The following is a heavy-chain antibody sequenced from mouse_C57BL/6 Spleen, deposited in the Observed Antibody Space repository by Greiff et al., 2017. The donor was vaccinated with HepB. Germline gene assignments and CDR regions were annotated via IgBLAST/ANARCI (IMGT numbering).Heavy chain of an antibody. V-gene: IGHV1-7*01. D-gene: IGHD1-1*01. CDR2: INPSSGYT. CDR1: GYTFTSYW. CDR3: ARAGSSQDYYAMDY. J-gene: IGHJ4*01. Sequence: VQLQQSGAELAKPGASVKLSCKASGYTFTSYWMHWVKQRPGQGLEWIGYINPSSGYTKYNQKFKDKAKLTADKSSSTAYMQLSSLTYEDSAVYYCARAGSSQDYYAMDYWGQGTSVPVAS.